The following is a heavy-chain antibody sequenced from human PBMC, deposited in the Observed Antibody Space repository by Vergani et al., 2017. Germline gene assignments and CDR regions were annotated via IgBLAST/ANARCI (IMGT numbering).Heavy chain of an antibody. V-gene: IGHV1-24*01. J-gene: IGHJ5*02. Sequence: QVQLVQSGAEVKKPGASVKVSCKASGYTFTGYYMHWVRQAPGQGLEWMGGFDPEDGETIYAQKFQGRVTMTEDTSTDTAYMELRSLRSDDTAVYYCARGGWGELLPPWGQGTLVTVSS. D-gene: IGHD1-26*01. CDR2: FDPEDGET. CDR1: GYTFTGYY. CDR3: ARGGWGELLPP.